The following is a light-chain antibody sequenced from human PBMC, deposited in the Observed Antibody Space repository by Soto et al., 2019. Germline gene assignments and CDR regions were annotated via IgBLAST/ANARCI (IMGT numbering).Light chain of an antibody. CDR1: QGISSC. J-gene: IGKJ3*01. CDR3: QQANSFFRVT. Sequence: DIQMTQSPSSVSASVGDRVTITCRASQGISSCLAWYQQKPGKAPKVLIYAASSLQSGVPSRFSGGGSRIDFTLTISSLQPDNFAPYYGQQANSFFRVTFGPGTNVDIK. CDR2: AAS. V-gene: IGKV1-12*01.